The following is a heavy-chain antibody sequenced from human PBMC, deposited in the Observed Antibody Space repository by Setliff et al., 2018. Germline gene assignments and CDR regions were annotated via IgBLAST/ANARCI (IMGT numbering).Heavy chain of an antibody. CDR2: ITDDGGTT. CDR1: GFTFSSYS. Sequence: GGSLRLSCAASGFTFSSYSMKWVRQAPGKGLEWVSAITDDGGTTHYAGSVKGRFTIARDNSNSTLYLQMNSLRVEDTALYYCAKSSGSSSSTNLEYLGPGTLVTVSS. J-gene: IGHJ4*02. V-gene: IGHV3-23*01. CDR3: AKSSGSSSSTNLEY. D-gene: IGHD6-6*01.